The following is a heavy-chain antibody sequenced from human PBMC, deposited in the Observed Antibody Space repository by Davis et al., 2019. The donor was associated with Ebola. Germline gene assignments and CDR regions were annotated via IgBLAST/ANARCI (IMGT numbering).Heavy chain of an antibody. D-gene: IGHD2-8*01. J-gene: IGHJ4*02. CDR1: RGSISSYY. Sequence: GGSLRLSCTVSRGSISSYYWTWIRQAPGKGLEWVSSISDSSANIYYADSVRGRFTISRDNAQNSLFLQMNSLRAEDTAVYYCAGEGKGYCTNGVCQSDALSCWGQGTPVTVSS. V-gene: IGHV3-21*01. CDR3: AGEGKGYCTNGVCQSDALSC. CDR2: ISDSSANI.